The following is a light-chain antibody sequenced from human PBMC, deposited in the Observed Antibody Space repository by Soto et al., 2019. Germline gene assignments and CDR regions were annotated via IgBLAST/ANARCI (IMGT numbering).Light chain of an antibody. CDR1: QSVSSSY. CDR3: QQDGSSPPKYT. V-gene: IGKV3-20*01. Sequence: EIVLTQSPGTLSLSPGERATLSCRARQSVSSSYLAWYQQKPGQAPRLLIDGASSRATGIPDRFSGSGSGTDFTLTISSLEPYDFEVYYCQQDGSSPPKYTFGQGTKLDIK. CDR2: GAS. J-gene: IGKJ2*01.